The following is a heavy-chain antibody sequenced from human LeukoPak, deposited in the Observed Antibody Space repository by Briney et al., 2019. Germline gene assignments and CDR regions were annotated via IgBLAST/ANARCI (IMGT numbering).Heavy chain of an antibody. CDR2: IYYSGST. V-gene: IGHV4-39*01. Sequence: SETLSLTCTVSGGSISSSSHYWGWIRQPPGKGLEWVGSIYYSGSTYYNPPLKSRVTISVDTSKNPFSLKLSSVTAADTAVYFCARTYIVGPTRHFDYWGQGTLVTVSS. D-gene: IGHD1-26*01. CDR3: ARTYIVGPTRHFDY. J-gene: IGHJ4*02. CDR1: GGSISSSSHY.